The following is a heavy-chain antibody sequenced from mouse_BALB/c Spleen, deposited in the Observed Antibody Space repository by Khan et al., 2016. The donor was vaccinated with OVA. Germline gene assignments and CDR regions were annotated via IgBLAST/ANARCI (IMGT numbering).Heavy chain of an antibody. CDR1: GFSLTGYG. J-gene: IGHJ3*01. Sequence: QVQLKESGPGLVAPSQSLSITCTVSGFSLTGYGVNWVRQSPGKGLEWLGMIWGDGNTDYNSVLKSRLSITKDNSKSQVFLKMNSLQTDDTARYYCARNGRGSAWLEYWGQGTLVTVSA. V-gene: IGHV2-6-7*01. D-gene: IGHD4-1*01. CDR2: IWGDGNT. CDR3: ARNGRGSAWLEY.